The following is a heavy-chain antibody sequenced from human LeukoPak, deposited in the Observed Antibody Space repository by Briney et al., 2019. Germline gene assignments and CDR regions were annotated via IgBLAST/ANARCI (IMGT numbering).Heavy chain of an antibody. CDR2: ISYDGSNK. Sequence: GGSLRLSCAASGFTFSSYGMHWVRQAPGKGLEWVAVISYDGSNKYYADSVKGRFTISRDNSKNTLYLQMNSLRAEDTAVYYCAKDLSPMITFGGVNDYWGQGTLVTVSS. D-gene: IGHD3-16*01. CDR1: GFTFSSYG. J-gene: IGHJ4*02. V-gene: IGHV3-30*18. CDR3: AKDLSPMITFGGVNDY.